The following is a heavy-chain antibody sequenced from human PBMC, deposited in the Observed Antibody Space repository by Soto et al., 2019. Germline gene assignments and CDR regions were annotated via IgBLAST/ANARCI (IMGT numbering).Heavy chain of an antibody. CDR3: ATGRLGNFDY. D-gene: IGHD7-27*01. CDR1: GFTFSSYA. J-gene: IGHJ4*02. Sequence: EVQLLESGGGLVQPGGSLRLSCAASGFTFSSYAMSWVRQAPGKGLEWVSAISGSGGSTYYADSVKGRFTISRDNSKNTLNLQINRLRAEDTALYYCATGRLGNFDYWGQGTLVTVSS. CDR2: ISGSGGST. V-gene: IGHV3-23*01.